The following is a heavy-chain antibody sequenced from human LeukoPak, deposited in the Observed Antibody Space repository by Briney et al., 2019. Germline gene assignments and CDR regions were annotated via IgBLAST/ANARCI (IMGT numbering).Heavy chain of an antibody. Sequence: GGSLRLSCAPSRFTFSSYAMSWVRQAAGTGLEWVSAISGSGGSTYYADSVKGRFTISRDNSKNTLYLQMNSLRAEDTAVYYCAKGGMRFLEWLAEYYYYMDVWGKGTTVTVSS. CDR1: RFTFSSYA. CDR3: AKGGMRFLEWLAEYYYYMDV. J-gene: IGHJ6*03. D-gene: IGHD3-3*01. CDR2: ISGSGGST. V-gene: IGHV3-23*01.